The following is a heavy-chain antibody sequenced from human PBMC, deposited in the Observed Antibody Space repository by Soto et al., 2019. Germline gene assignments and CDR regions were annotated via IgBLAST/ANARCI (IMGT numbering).Heavy chain of an antibody. CDR1: GGSISSGDYY. Sequence: QVQLQESGPGLVKPSQTLSLTCTVSGGSISSGDYYWSWIRQPPGKGLEWIGYIYYSGSTYYNPSLKSRVTISVDPPKNQFSLKLSSVTAAATAVYYCAREVRVRFLEWLFQGECSVWGQGTTVTVSS. J-gene: IGHJ6*02. D-gene: IGHD3-3*01. V-gene: IGHV4-30-4*01. CDR3: AREVRVRFLEWLFQGECSV. CDR2: IYYSGST.